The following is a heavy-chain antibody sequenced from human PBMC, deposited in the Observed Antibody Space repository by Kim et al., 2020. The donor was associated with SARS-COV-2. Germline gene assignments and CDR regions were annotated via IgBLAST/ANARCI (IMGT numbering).Heavy chain of an antibody. CDR2: YYYTGSN. J-gene: IGHJ4*02. CDR1: GASISSNCYY. V-gene: IGHV4-39*01. CDR3: AIHLRGTTIRFLGLFAFDY. Sequence: SETLSLTCTVSGASISSNCYYWGRLRQPPGKGLEWIGCYYYTGSNYSNPSLKSRVTISVDTSKNPFSLKLSSVTAAATAVYYCAIHLRGTTIRFLGLFAFDYWGQGTLVTVSS. D-gene: IGHD3-9*01.